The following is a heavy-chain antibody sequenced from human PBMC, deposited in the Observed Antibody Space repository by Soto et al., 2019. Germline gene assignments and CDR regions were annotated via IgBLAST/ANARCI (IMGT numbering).Heavy chain of an antibody. CDR1: GFTFSSYA. Sequence: PGGSLRLSCAASGFTFSSYAMSWVRQAPGKGLEWVSTISGSGGNTFYADSVKGRFTISRDNSKNTLFLQVNSLRAEDTAIYYCAKEYDILTGYYIAYWGQGTLVTVSS. D-gene: IGHD3-9*01. CDR2: ISGSGGNT. J-gene: IGHJ4*02. V-gene: IGHV3-23*01. CDR3: AKEYDILTGYYIAY.